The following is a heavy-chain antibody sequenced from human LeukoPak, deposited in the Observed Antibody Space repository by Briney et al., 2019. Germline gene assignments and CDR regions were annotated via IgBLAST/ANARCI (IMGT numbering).Heavy chain of an antibody. D-gene: IGHD6-19*01. CDR3: VKGGPYSGAWYLFDY. Sequence: GGSLRLSCSASGFTFTTYSMYWVRQAPGKGLEYVSAVSSHGLSTYYADSVEGRFTISGDNSKNTLHLQMSSLRPDDTAVYYCVKGGPYSGAWYLFDYWGQGTLVTVSS. CDR2: VSSHGLST. V-gene: IGHV3-64D*09. CDR1: GFTFTTYS. J-gene: IGHJ4*02.